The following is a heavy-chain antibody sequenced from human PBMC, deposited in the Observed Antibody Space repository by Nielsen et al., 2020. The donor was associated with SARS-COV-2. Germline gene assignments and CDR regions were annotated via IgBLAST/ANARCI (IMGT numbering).Heavy chain of an antibody. J-gene: IGHJ5*02. V-gene: IGHV4-39*01. D-gene: IGHD5-18*01. CDR2: IYYSGST. CDR3: AVQLWLRGWFDP. CDR1: GGSISSSSYY. Sequence: SETLSLTCTVSGGSISSSSYYWGWIRQPPGKGLEWIGSIYYSGSTYYNPSLKSRVTISVDTSKNQFSLKLSSVTAADTAVYYCAVQLWLRGWFDPWGQGTLVTVSS.